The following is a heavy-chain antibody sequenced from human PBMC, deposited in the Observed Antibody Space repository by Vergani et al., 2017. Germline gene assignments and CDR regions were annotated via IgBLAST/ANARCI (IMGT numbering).Heavy chain of an antibody. Sequence: QVQLVQSGAEVKKPGSSVKVSCKASGVTFSSYAISWVRQAPGQGLEWMGGIIPIFGTANYAQKFQGRVTITADESTSTAYMEVSSLRSEDTAVYYCASGRELGYGDPDGFDIWGQGTMVTVSS. J-gene: IGHJ3*02. V-gene: IGHV1-69*12. CDR2: IIPIFGTA. CDR1: GVTFSSYA. CDR3: ASGRELGYGDPDGFDI. D-gene: IGHD4-17*01.